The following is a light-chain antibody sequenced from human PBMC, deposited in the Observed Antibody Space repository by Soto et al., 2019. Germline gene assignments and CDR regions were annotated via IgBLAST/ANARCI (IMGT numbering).Light chain of an antibody. CDR2: GAS. V-gene: IGKV3-15*01. Sequence: EIVMAQSPATLSVSPWERAALSCRAGQSVSSNLAWYQQKPGQAPRLLIYGASTRATGIPARFSGSGSGTEFTLTISRLEPEDFAVYYCQQRSNWPPSITFGQGTRLEIK. J-gene: IGKJ5*01. CDR1: QSVSSN. CDR3: QQRSNWPPSIT.